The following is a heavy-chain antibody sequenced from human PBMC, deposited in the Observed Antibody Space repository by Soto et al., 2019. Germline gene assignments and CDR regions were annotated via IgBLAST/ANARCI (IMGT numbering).Heavy chain of an antibody. V-gene: IGHV3-11*01. D-gene: IGHD5-12*01. Sequence: QVQLVESGGGLVTPGGSLRLSCAASGLTFSDYYMSWIRQAPGKGLEWVSYISSSGSTIYYADSVKGRFTISRENAKNSLYLQMNSLRAEDTAVYDGASTGASIVATTLFVYCGQGTLVTVSS. J-gene: IGHJ4*02. CDR3: ASTGASIVATTLFVY. CDR1: GLTFSDYY. CDR2: ISSSGSTI.